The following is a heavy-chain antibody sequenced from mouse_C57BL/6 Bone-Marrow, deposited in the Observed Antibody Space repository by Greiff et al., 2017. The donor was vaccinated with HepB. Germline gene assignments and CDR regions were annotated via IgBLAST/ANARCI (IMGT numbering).Heavy chain of an antibody. CDR1: GYAFSSSW. CDR2: IYPGDGDT. V-gene: IGHV1-82*01. Sequence: VQLVESGPELVKPGASVKISCKASGYAFSSSWMNWVKQRPGKGLEWIGRIYPGDGDTNYNGKFKGKATLTADKSSSTAYMQLSSLTSEDSAVYFCARPYDGYWYFDVWGTGTTVTVSS. CDR3: ARPYDGYWYFDV. J-gene: IGHJ1*03. D-gene: IGHD2-3*01.